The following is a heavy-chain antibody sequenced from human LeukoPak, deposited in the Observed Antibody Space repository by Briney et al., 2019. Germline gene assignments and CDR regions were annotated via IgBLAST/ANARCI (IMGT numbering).Heavy chain of an antibody. CDR1: GFTFSSYA. J-gene: IGHJ4*02. V-gene: IGHV3-23*01. Sequence: GGSLRLSCAASGFTFSSYAMSWVRQAPGKGLEWVSAISGSGGSTYYADSVKGRFTISRANSQNTLYLQMNSLRAEDTAVYYCATIVVVPGGFAYWGQGTLVTVSS. CDR3: ATIVVVPGGFAY. D-gene: IGHD3-22*01. CDR2: ISGSGGST.